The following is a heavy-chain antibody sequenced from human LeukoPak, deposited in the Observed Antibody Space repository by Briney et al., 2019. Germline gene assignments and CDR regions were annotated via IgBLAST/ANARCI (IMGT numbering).Heavy chain of an antibody. J-gene: IGHJ4*02. Sequence: PGGSLRLSCAASGFTFSSYWMSWVRQAPGKGLEWVSFIPYDGSNKYYVDSVKGRFTISRDNSKNTLYLQMNSLRSEDTALYYCAKERGGVFDYWGQGTLVTVSS. CDR2: IPYDGSNK. CDR3: AKERGGVFDY. CDR1: GFTFSSYW. D-gene: IGHD3-16*01. V-gene: IGHV3-30*02.